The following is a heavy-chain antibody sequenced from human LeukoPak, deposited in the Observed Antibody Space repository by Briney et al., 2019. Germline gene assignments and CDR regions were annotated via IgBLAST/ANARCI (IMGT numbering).Heavy chain of an antibody. CDR1: GFTFSAYG. J-gene: IGHJ4*02. Sequence: GRSLRLSCAASGFTFSAYGMHWVRQAPGKGLEWVAVISSDGSNTYYAGSVRGRLTISRDNSKNTLYLQMNSLRAEDTAVYYCARDQRYCSSSSCPWEPFDYWGQGTLVTVSS. CDR3: ARDQRYCSSSSCPWEPFDY. CDR2: ISSDGSNT. D-gene: IGHD2-2*01. V-gene: IGHV3-30*03.